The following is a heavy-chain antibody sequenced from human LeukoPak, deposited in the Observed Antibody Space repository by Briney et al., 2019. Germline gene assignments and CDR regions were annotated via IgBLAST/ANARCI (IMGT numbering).Heavy chain of an antibody. D-gene: IGHD2-2*01. CDR1: GGSISSYY. CDR3: ARHVRYCSSTGCYADWYFDL. CDR2: IYYSGST. V-gene: IGHV4-59*08. J-gene: IGHJ2*01. Sequence: SETLSLTCTVSGGSISSYYWSWIRQPPGKGLEWIGYIYYSGSTNYNPPLKSRVTISVDTSKNQFSLKLSSVAAADTAVYYCARHVRYCSSTGCYADWYFDLWGRGTLVTVSS.